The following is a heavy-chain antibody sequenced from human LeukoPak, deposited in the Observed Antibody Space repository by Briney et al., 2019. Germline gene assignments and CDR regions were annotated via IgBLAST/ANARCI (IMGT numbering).Heavy chain of an antibody. D-gene: IGHD4-17*01. V-gene: IGHV3-48*01. J-gene: IGHJ4*02. CDR2: ISSSSSTI. Sequence: GGSLRLSCAASGFTFSSYSMNWVRRAPGKGLEWVSYISSSSSTIYYADSVKGRFTISRDNAKNSMFLQMNSLRAEDTAVYYCAREYGDYDFDYWGQGTLVTVSS. CDR3: AREYGDYDFDY. CDR1: GFTFSSYS.